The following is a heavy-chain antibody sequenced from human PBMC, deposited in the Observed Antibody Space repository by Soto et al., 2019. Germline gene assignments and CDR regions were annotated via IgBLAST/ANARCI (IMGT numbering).Heavy chain of an antibody. CDR1: GDSVSGGGYY. V-gene: IGHV4-31*03. D-gene: IGHD2-15*01. Sequence: TLSLTCTVSGDSVSGGGYYWSWIRQHPDTGLEWIGHVYYSGSTYYNPSLKSRVSISLDTSNNQFSLWLTSVTAADSAVYYCATGNAWRILPAYRGQGALVTVSS. CDR2: VYYSGST. CDR3: ATGNAWRILPAY. J-gene: IGHJ4*02.